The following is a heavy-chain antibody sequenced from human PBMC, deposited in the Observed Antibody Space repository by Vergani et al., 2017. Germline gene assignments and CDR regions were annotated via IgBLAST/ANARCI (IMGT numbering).Heavy chain of an antibody. CDR1: GFTFSSYA. CDR3: AKDYYDRSGYYYY. D-gene: IGHD3-22*01. J-gene: IGHJ4*02. V-gene: IGHV3-23*01. CDR2: ISGSAGST. Sequence: EVQLLESGGGLVQPGGSLRLSCAASGFTFSSYAMSWVRQAPGKGLEWVSAISGSAGSTYYADSVKGRFTISRDNSKNTLYLQMNSLRADDTAVYYCAKDYYDRSGYYYYWGQGTLVTVSS.